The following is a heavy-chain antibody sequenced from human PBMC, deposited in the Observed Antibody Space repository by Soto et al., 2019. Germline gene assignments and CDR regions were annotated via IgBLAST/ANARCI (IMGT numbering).Heavy chain of an antibody. CDR3: ARGYCSSTSCYTAFDI. CDR1: GYTFTSYD. Sequence: APVKVSCKASGYTFTSYDINWVRQATGQGLEWMGWMNPNSGNTGYAQKFQGRVTMTRNTSISTAYMELSSLRSEDTAVYYCARGYCSSTSCYTAFDIWGQGTMVTVSS. V-gene: IGHV1-8*01. D-gene: IGHD2-2*02. J-gene: IGHJ3*02. CDR2: MNPNSGNT.